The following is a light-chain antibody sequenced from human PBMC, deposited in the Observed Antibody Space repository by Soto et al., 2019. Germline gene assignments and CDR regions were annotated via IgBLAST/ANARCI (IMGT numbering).Light chain of an antibody. J-gene: IGKJ3*01. Sequence: EIVLTQSPATLSLSPGERATLSCRASQSVSSYLAWYQQKPGQAPRLLIYDVSNRATGIPARFSGSGSGTDFTLTISSLEPEDFAVYYCQQRSNWVFTFGPGTKVDIK. CDR1: QSVSSY. CDR3: QQRSNWVFT. CDR2: DVS. V-gene: IGKV3-11*01.